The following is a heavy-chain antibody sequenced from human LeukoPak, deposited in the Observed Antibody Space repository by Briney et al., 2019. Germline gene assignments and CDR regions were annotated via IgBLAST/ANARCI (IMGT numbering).Heavy chain of an antibody. J-gene: IGHJ4*02. CDR2: IYYSGST. V-gene: IGHV4-39*01. Sequence: KTSETLSLTCTVSGGSISSSSYYWGGIRQPPGKGLEGIGSIYYSGSTYYNPSLKSRVTISVDTSKNQFSLKLSSVSAADTAVYYCARQTEQWLVLVYWGQGTLVTVSS. CDR3: ARQTEQWLVLVY. D-gene: IGHD6-19*01. CDR1: GGSISSSSYY.